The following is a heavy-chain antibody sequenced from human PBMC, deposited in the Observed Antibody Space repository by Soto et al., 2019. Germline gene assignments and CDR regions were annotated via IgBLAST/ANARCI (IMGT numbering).Heavy chain of an antibody. CDR1: GGSISSYY. J-gene: IGHJ4*02. CDR3: ARTYYYDSSGYYYAQWYFDY. CDR2: IYYSGST. D-gene: IGHD3-22*01. V-gene: IGHV4-59*01. Sequence: LSLTCTVSGGSISSYYWSWIRQPPGKGLAWIGYIYYSGSTNYNPSLKSRVTITVDTSKNQFSLKLSSVTAADTAVYYCARTYYYDSSGYYYAQWYFDYWGQGTLVTVSS.